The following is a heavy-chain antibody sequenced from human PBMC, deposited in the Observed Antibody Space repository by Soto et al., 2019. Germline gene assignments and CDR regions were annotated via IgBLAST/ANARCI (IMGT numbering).Heavy chain of an antibody. CDR1: GYTFTSYG. Sequence: ASVKVSCKASGYTFTSYGISWVRQAPGQGLEWMGWISAYNGNTNYAQKLQGRVTMTTDTSTSTAYMELRSLRSDDTAVYYCARQSLPHLYYSSRWYDPWGQGTLVTVPQ. D-gene: IGHD6-13*01. V-gene: IGHV1-18*04. CDR2: ISAYNGNT. CDR3: ARQSLPHLYYSSRWYDP. J-gene: IGHJ5*02.